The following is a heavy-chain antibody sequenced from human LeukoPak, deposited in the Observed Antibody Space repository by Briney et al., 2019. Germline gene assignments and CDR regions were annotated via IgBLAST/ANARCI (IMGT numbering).Heavy chain of an antibody. Sequence: GASVKVSCKASGFTFTNYYMHWVRQAPGRGLEWMGLINPSGSNTNYAQKFRGRVTMTRDTSATTVYMELSSLRSEDTAVYYCAREESGGYFDYGGQGTLVTVSS. CDR3: AREESGGYFDY. CDR1: GFTFTNYY. CDR2: INPSGSNT. J-gene: IGHJ4*02. D-gene: IGHD2-8*02. V-gene: IGHV1-46*01.